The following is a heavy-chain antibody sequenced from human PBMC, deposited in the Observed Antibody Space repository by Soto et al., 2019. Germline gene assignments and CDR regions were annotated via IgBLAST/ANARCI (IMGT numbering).Heavy chain of an antibody. D-gene: IGHD2-21*01. CDR3: AGRLPSHSFWFGP. CDR1: GGSISSGGYY. V-gene: IGHV4-61*03. CDR2: IYYSGTT. Sequence: PSETLSLTCTVSGGSISSGGYYWSWIRQHPGKGLEWIGYIYYSGTTSYNPSLKSRVTMSLDMSKNHFSLKLSSVTAADTAVYYCAGRLPSHSFWFGPWGQGTLVTVSS. J-gene: IGHJ5*02.